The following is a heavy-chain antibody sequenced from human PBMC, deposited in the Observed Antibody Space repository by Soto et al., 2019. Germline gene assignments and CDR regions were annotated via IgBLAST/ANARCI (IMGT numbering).Heavy chain of an antibody. CDR3: ASTPPYSSCIFDY. CDR1: GGSISSGGYY. Sequence: TSETLSLTCTVSGGSISSGGYYWSWIRQHPGKGLEWIGYIYYSGSTYYNPSLKSRVTISVDTSKNQFSLKLSSVTAADTAVYYCASTPPYSSCIFDYRGQGTLVTVSS. D-gene: IGHD6-13*01. J-gene: IGHJ4*02. CDR2: IYYSGST. V-gene: IGHV4-31*03.